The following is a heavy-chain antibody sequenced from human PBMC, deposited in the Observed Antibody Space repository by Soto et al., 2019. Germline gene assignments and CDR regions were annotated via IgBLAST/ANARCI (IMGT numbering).Heavy chain of an antibody. CDR2: IWYDGSNK. J-gene: IGHJ4*02. Sequence: WWSLRLCCAASGFTFSSYGMHWFRQAPGKGLEWVAVIWYDGSNKYYADSVKGRFTISRDNSKNTLYLQMNSLRAEDTAVYYCARDLGGGDCFDYWGQGTLVTVSS. V-gene: IGHV3-33*01. CDR3: ARDLGGGDCFDY. D-gene: IGHD2-21*01. CDR1: GFTFSSYG.